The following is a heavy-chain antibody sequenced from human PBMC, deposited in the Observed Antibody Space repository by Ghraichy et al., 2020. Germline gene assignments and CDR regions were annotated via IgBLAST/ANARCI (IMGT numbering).Heavy chain of an antibody. D-gene: IGHD3-10*01. J-gene: IGHJ3*01. CDR2: LGADGRST. CDR1: EFTFDGYP. Sequence: GGSRLSCAVSEFTFDGYPMTWVRQAPGKGLEWVSTLGADGRSTFYADSVKGRFTISREKSKRTMYLQMNSLRADDTAVYYCAKEGGRLGEGAFDVWGQGTKVSVSS. V-gene: IGHV3-23*01. CDR3: AKEGGRLGEGAFDV.